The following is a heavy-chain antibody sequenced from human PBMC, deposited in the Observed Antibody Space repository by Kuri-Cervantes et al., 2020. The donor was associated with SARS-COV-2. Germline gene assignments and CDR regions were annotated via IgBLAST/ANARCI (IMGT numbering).Heavy chain of an antibody. V-gene: IGHV3-21*04. CDR3: AKGGDGYNYFVY. Sequence: GESLKISCAASGFTFSSYSMNWVRQAPGKGLEWVSSISSSSSYIYYADSVKGRFTISRDNSKNSLYLQMNSLRTEDTALYYCAKGGDGYNYFVYWGQGTLVTVSS. CDR1: GFTFSSYS. CDR2: ISSSSSYI. J-gene: IGHJ4*02. D-gene: IGHD5-24*01.